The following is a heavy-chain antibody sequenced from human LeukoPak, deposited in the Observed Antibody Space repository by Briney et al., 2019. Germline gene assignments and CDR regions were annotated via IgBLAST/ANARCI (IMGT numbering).Heavy chain of an antibody. Sequence: TSETLSLTCTVSGGSISSYYWSWIRQPPGKGLEWIGYIYYSGSTNYNPSLKSRVTISVDTSKNQFSLKLSSVTAADTAVYYCARAEWGLDAFDIWGQGTMVTVSS. V-gene: IGHV4-59*01. J-gene: IGHJ3*02. CDR3: ARAEWGLDAFDI. CDR2: IYYSGST. CDR1: GGSISSYY. D-gene: IGHD3-16*01.